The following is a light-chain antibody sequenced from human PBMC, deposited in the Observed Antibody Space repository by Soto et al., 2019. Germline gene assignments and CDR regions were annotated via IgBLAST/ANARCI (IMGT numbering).Light chain of an antibody. CDR3: QQHNQWPIT. CDR1: QSVSRN. CDR2: GAS. Sequence: EIVLTQSPGTLSLSPGGRATLSCRASQSVSRNYVAWYQQKPGQAPRLLIYGASTRATDVPDRFSGSGSGTEFTLTINSLQSEDSAVYYCQQHNQWPITFGQGTRLEI. V-gene: IGKV3D-15*01. J-gene: IGKJ5*01.